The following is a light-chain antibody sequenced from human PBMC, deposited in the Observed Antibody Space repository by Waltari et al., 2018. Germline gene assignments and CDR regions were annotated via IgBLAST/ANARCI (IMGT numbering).Light chain of an antibody. CDR2: GNT. CDR3: QSFDSSPSGSHVV. CDR1: SSNIGAGFE. Sequence: QSVLTQPPSVSGAPGQTVPIPCIWSSSNIGAGFEVHWYHQQLPGTAPRLLIYGNTNRPSGVPDRFSATTSGMSASLAITGLQSGDEAHYFCQSFDSSPSGSHVVFGGGTKLTVL. J-gene: IGLJ2*01. V-gene: IGLV1-40*01.